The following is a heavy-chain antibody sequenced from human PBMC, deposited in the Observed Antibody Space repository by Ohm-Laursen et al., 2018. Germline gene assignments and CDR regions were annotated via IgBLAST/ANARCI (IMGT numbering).Heavy chain of an antibody. V-gene: IGHV3-23*01. CDR2: ISASGGAA. D-gene: IGHD1-26*01. CDR3: AKDGMEWEFDY. J-gene: IGHJ4*02. CDR1: GFTFRTYA. Sequence: SLRLSCTASGFTFRTYAMSWVRQAPGKGLEWVSGISASGGAAYYADSVKGRFTISRDNSKNTLYLQVNSLRAEDTAVYYCAKDGMEWEFDYWGQGTLVTVSS.